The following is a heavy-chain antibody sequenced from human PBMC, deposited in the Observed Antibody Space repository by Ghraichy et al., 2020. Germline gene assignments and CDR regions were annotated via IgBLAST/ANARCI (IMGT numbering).Heavy chain of an antibody. CDR3: ARDSPNCSGGSCYQGHYYYGMDV. CDR2: IYYSGST. Sequence: SETLSLTCTVSGGSVSSGSYYWSWIRQPPGKGLEWIGYIYYSGSTNYNPSLKSRVTISVDTFKNQFSLKLSSVTAADTAVYYCARDSPNCSGGSCYQGHYYYGMDVWGQGTTVTVSS. V-gene: IGHV4-61*01. D-gene: IGHD2-15*01. J-gene: IGHJ6*02. CDR1: GGSVSSGSYY.